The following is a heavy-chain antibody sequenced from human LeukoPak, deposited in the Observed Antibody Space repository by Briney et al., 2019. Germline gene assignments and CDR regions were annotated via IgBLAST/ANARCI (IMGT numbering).Heavy chain of an antibody. CDR3: ARDSHRDNWNYDGWFDP. CDR1: GGSISSYY. J-gene: IGHJ5*02. Sequence: SETLSLTCTVSGGSISSYYWSWLRQPPGKGLEWIGYIYYSGSTNYNPSLKRRVTISVDTSKNQFSLKLSSVTAADTAVYYCARDSHRDNWNYDGWFDPWGQGTLVTVSS. CDR2: IYYSGST. V-gene: IGHV4-59*01. D-gene: IGHD1-7*01.